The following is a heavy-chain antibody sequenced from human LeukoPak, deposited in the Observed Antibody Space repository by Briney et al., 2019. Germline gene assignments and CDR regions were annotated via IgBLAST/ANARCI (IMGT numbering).Heavy chain of an antibody. CDR3: ARVDTAMVTYFDY. J-gene: IGHJ4*02. D-gene: IGHD5-18*01. V-gene: IGHV4-4*02. CDR2: IYHSGST. CDR1: GGSISSSNW. Sequence: SGTLSLTCAVSGGSISSSNWWSWVRQPPGKGLEWIGEIYHSGSTNYNPSLKSRVTISVDKSKNQFSLKLSSVTAADTAVYYCARVDTAMVTYFDYWGQGTLVTVSS.